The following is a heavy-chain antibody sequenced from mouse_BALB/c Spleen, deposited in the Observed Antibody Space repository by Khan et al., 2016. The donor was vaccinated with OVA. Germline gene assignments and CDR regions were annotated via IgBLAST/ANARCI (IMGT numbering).Heavy chain of an antibody. Sequence: VQLKESGPELVRPGASVKVSCKASGYAFTTYNMYWVKQSHGKSLEWIGYIDPYNGVTNYNQNFKDKATLTVDKSSSAAYMHLDSLTSADSAVYFCARSSDGYYPLADWGQGTLVTVSA. CDR1: GYAFTTYN. V-gene: IGHV1S135*01. CDR3: ARSSDGYYPLAD. CDR2: IDPYNGVT. J-gene: IGHJ3*01. D-gene: IGHD2-3*01.